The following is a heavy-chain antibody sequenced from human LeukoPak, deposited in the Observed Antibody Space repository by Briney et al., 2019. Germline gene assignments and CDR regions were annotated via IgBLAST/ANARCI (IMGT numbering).Heavy chain of an antibody. CDR3: AKVYYYSSAYGY. D-gene: IGHD3-22*01. Sequence: GGSLRLSCAASGFTFSSYGMHWVRQAPGKGLEWVAFIRYDGSNKYYADSVKGRFTISRDNSKNTLYLQMNSLRAEDTAVYYCAKVYYYSSAYGYWGQGTLVTVSS. V-gene: IGHV3-30*02. CDR1: GFTFSSYG. J-gene: IGHJ4*02. CDR2: IRYDGSNK.